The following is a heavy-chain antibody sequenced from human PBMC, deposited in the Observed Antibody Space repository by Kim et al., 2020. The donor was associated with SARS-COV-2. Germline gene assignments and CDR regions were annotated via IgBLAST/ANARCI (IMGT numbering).Heavy chain of an antibody. CDR2: INHSGST. Sequence: SETLSLTCAVYGGSFSGYYWSWIRQPPGKGLEWIGEINHSGSTNYNPSLKSRVTISVDTSKNQFSLKLSSVTAADTAVYYCARGRNTAMVIARNYFDYWGQGTLVTVSS. CDR3: ARGRNTAMVIARNYFDY. V-gene: IGHV4-34*01. CDR1: GGSFSGYY. J-gene: IGHJ4*02. D-gene: IGHD5-18*01.